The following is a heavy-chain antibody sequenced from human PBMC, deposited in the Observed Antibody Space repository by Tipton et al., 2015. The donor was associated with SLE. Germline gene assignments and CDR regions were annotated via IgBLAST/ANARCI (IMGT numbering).Heavy chain of an antibody. CDR1: GFSFSSYY. Sequence: TLSLTCTVSGFSFSSYYWSWIRQPPGKGLEWIGYVYYSGSTNYNPSLRGRITTSVATSKNQFSLKLTSVTAADTAVYYCARHRWRWNDAFDIWGQGTMVTVSS. J-gene: IGHJ3*02. V-gene: IGHV4-59*08. CDR3: ARHRWRWNDAFDI. D-gene: IGHD5-24*01. CDR2: VYYSGST.